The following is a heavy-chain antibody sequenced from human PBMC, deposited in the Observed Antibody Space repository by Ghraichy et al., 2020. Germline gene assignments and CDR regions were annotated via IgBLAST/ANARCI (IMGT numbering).Heavy chain of an antibody. CDR2: IIPIFGTA. Sequence: SVKVSCKASGGTISRYAISWVRQAPGQGLEWMGGIIPIFGTANYAQKFQGRATITADKSTSTAYMELSSLRTEDTAVYYCARGPIAAAGKIDYWCQGTLVTVSS. CDR1: GGTISRYA. CDR3: ARGPIAAAGKIDY. D-gene: IGHD6-13*01. J-gene: IGHJ4*02. V-gene: IGHV1-69*06.